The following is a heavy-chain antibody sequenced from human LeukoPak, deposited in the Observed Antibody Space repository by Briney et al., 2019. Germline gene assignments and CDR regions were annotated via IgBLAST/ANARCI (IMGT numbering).Heavy chain of an antibody. CDR2: IIPIFGTA. D-gene: IGHD3-16*01. Sequence: ASVKVSYKASGGTFSSYAISWVRQAPGQWLEWMGGIIPIFGTANYAQKFQGRVTITADESTSTAYMELSSLRSEDTVVYYCARDGGTNHFDYWGQGTLVTVSS. V-gene: IGHV1-69*13. CDR3: ARDGGTNHFDY. J-gene: IGHJ4*02. CDR1: GGTFSSYA.